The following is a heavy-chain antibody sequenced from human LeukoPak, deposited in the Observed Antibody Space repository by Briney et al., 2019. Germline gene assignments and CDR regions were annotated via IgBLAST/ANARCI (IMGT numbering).Heavy chain of an antibody. J-gene: IGHJ3*02. CDR1: GGSISSSSYY. Sequence: SETLSLTCTVSGGSISSSSYYWGWIRQPPGKGPEWIGSIYYSGGTYYNPSLKSRVTISVDTSKNQFSLKLSSVTAADTAVYFCARAPLSGTYYTDAFDIWGQGTMVTVSS. V-gene: IGHV4-39*07. D-gene: IGHD1-26*01. CDR3: ARAPLSGTYYTDAFDI. CDR2: IYYSGGT.